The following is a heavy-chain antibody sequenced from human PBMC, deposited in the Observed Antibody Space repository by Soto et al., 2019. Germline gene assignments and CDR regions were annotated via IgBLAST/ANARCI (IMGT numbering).Heavy chain of an antibody. Sequence: RASVKVSCKASGFTFTSSAVQWVRQARGQRLEWIGWIVVGSGNTNYAQKFQERVTITRDMSTSTACMELSSLRSEDTAAYYCAAYGSGSYYNRYFDYWGQGTLVTVSS. CDR1: GFTFTSSA. J-gene: IGHJ4*02. CDR2: IVVGSGNT. D-gene: IGHD3-10*01. CDR3: AAYGSGSYYNRYFDY. V-gene: IGHV1-58*01.